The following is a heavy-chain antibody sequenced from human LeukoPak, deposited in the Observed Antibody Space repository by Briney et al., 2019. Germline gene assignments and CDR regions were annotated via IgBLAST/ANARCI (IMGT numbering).Heavy chain of an antibody. J-gene: IGHJ4*02. Sequence: GGSLRLSCAASGFIFSDYWMHWVRQAPGKGLVWVSRINTDGGFTRYADSVQGRFIISRDTAKNTLFLQMSSLRAEDTAVYYCAREAKVGGALQYWGQGILVTVSS. CDR1: GFIFSDYW. V-gene: IGHV3-74*01. CDR2: INTDGGFT. D-gene: IGHD1-26*01. CDR3: AREAKVGGALQY.